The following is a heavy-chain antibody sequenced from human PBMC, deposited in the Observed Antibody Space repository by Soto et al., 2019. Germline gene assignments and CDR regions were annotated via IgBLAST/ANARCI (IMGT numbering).Heavy chain of an antibody. D-gene: IGHD1-20*01. Sequence: EVQLLESGGGLVQPGGSLRLSCAASGFTFSSYAMSWVRQAPGKGLEWVSAISGRGGSTSYADSVKGRFTISRDNSKNTLYLQMNSLRAEGTAVYYCAKTDNWITEGYFDYWGQGTLVTVSS. V-gene: IGHV3-23*01. CDR1: GFTFSSYA. CDR3: AKTDNWITEGYFDY. J-gene: IGHJ4*02. CDR2: ISGRGGST.